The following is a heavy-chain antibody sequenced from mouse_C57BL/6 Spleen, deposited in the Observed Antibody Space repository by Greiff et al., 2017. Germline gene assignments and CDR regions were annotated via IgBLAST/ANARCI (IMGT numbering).Heavy chain of an antibody. V-gene: IGHV1-80*01. Sequence: VQLQQSGAELVKPGASVKISCKASGYASSSYWMNWVKQRPGKGLEWIGQIYPGDGDTNYNGKFKGKATLTADKASSTAYMQLSSLTSEDSAVYFCARSSSDAMDYWGQGTSVTVSS. CDR3: ARSSSDAMDY. CDR1: GYASSSYW. CDR2: IYPGDGDT. D-gene: IGHD1-1*01. J-gene: IGHJ4*01.